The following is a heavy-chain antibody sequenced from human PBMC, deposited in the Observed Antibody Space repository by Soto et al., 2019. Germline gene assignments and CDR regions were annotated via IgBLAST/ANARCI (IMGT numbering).Heavy chain of an antibody. CDR1: GFTFSSYA. D-gene: IGHD3-9*01. V-gene: IGHV3-23*01. CDR3: AKDMRRYFDWLLSDY. CDR2: ISGSGGST. Sequence: GGSLRLSCAASGFTFSSYAMSWVRQAPGKGLEWVSAISGSGGSTYYADSVKGRFTNSRDNSKNTLYLQMNSLRAEDTAVYYCAKDMRRYFDWLLSDYWGQGTLVTVSS. J-gene: IGHJ4*02.